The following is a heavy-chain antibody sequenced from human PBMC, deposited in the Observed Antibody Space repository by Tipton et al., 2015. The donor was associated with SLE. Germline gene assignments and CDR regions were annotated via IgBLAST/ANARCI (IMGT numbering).Heavy chain of an antibody. J-gene: IGHJ6*02. Sequence: TLSLTCAVYGGSFSGYYWSWIRQPPGKGLEWIGYIYYSGSTNYNPSLKSRVTISVDTSKNQFSLKLSSVTAADTAVYYCAREHYDFWSGSDGMDVWGQGTTVTVSS. CDR1: GGSFSGYY. CDR3: AREHYDFWSGSDGMDV. V-gene: IGHV4-59*01. D-gene: IGHD3-3*01. CDR2: IYYSGST.